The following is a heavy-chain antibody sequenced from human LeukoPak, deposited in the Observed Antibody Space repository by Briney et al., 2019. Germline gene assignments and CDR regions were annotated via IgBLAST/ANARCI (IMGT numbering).Heavy chain of an antibody. Sequence: PGGSLRLSCAASGFTFSSSWMSWVRQAPGKGLEWVANIKPDGSEKFHVDSVKGRFTISRDNSKRSLSLQMNSLRAEDTAVYYCARYGLTAALDFWGQGTLVTVSS. CDR1: GFTFSSSW. CDR3: ARYGLTAALDF. D-gene: IGHD2-21*02. V-gene: IGHV3-7*01. J-gene: IGHJ4*02. CDR2: IKPDGSEK.